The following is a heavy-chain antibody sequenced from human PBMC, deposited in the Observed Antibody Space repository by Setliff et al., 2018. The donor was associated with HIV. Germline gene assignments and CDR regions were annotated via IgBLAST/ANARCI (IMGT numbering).Heavy chain of an antibody. V-gene: IGHV3-33*06. J-gene: IGHJ4*02. CDR3: AKDKYYDILTGYFTD. D-gene: IGHD3-9*01. CDR2: IWYDGSNK. Sequence: GGSLRLSCAASGFTFSSYGMHWVRQAPGKGLEWVAVIWYDGSNKYYADSVKGRFTISRDNSKNTLYLQMNSLRTDDTAIYYCAKDKYYDILTGYFTDWGQGTLVTVSS. CDR1: GFTFSSYG.